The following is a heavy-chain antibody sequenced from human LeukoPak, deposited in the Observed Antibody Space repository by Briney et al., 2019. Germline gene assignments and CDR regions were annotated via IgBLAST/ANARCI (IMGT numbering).Heavy chain of an antibody. CDR3: ARDRGGLDP. CDR2: ILPIFGTA. J-gene: IGHJ5*02. Sequence: SVKVPCMTSGDTFGSYVISWVRQALGQGLDWMGGILPIFGTADYAQKFQGRVTITADESTNTAYMELKSLTSEDTAVYYCARDRGGLDPWGQGTLVTVSS. CDR1: GDTFGSYV. V-gene: IGHV1-69*01. D-gene: IGHD4-23*01.